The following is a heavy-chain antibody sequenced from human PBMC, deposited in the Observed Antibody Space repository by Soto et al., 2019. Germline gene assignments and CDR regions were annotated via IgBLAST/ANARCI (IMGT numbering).Heavy chain of an antibody. CDR1: GGTFSSYT. Sequence: QVQLVQSGAEVKKPGSSVKVSCKASGGTFSSYTISWVRQAPGQGLEWMGRIIPILGIANYAQKFQGRVTITLDXXTSTAYMELSSLRSEDTAVYYCAIPIRGDGYNYRYWGQGTLVTVSS. V-gene: IGHV1-69*02. CDR2: IIPILGIA. D-gene: IGHD5-12*01. CDR3: AIPIRGDGYNYRY. J-gene: IGHJ4*02.